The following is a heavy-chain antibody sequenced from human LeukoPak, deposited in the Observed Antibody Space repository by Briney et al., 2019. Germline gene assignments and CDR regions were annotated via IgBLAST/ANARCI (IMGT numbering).Heavy chain of an antibody. Sequence: GRSLRLSCAASGFTFSTYAMSWVRQAPGKGLEWVSAINDRGGSTYYADSVKGRFTISRDNSKNTLYLQMTSLRAEDTAVYYCAKAVAGTLDYWGQGTLVTVSS. CDR3: AKAVAGTLDY. CDR2: INDRGGST. D-gene: IGHD6-19*01. V-gene: IGHV3-23*01. J-gene: IGHJ4*02. CDR1: GFTFSTYA.